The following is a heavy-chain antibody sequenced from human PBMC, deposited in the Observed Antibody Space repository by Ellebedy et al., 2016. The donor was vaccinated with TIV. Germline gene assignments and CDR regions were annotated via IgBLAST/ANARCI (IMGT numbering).Heavy chain of an antibody. CDR2: IRSKAFGGTP. V-gene: IGHV3-49*03. CDR3: TREQGEWLEDYFDF. CDR1: GFTFGDYA. J-gene: IGHJ4*02. Sequence: GESLKISCTGSGFTFGDYAMSWFRQAPGKGLEWVGFIRSKAFGGTPEYAASVKGRFTISRDDSKSIAYLQMNSLKTDDTAVYYCTREQGEWLEDYFDFWGQGTQVTVSS. D-gene: IGHD6-19*01.